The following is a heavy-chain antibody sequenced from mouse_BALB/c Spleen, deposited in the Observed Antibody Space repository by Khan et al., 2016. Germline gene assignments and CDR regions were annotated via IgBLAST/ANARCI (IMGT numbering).Heavy chain of an antibody. V-gene: IGHV3-2*02. D-gene: IGHD2-1*01. Sequence: EVQLQESGPGLVKPSQSLSLTCTVTGYSITSDYAWNWIRQFPGNKLEWMGYISYSGSTSYNPSLKSRISITRDTSKNQFFLQLNSVTTEDTATXYCASYYGNYWYFDVWGAGTTVTVSS. J-gene: IGHJ1*01. CDR2: ISYSGST. CDR1: GYSITSDYA. CDR3: ASYYGNYWYFDV.